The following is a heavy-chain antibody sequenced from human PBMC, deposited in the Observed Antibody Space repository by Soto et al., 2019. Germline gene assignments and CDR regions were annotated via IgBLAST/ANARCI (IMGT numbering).Heavy chain of an antibody. CDR2: IYSTGNT. CDR1: GDSIRSSSY. CDR3: RRSSRYSTDV. D-gene: IGHD6-13*01. J-gene: IGHJ6*02. V-gene: IGHV4-39*01. Sequence: SETLSLTCPVSGDSIRSSSYWGWIRQPPGKGLEWIGSIYSTGNTYYNPSLNSQVTISVDTSKNQFSLNVISVTAADTAVYYCRRSSRYSTDVWGQGTTVT.